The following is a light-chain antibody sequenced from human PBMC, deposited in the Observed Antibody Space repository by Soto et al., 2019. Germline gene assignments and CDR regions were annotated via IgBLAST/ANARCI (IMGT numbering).Light chain of an antibody. CDR1: SSDVGAYNF. Sequence: QSALAQPASVSESPGQSITISCTGTSSDVGAYNFVSWHQQHPGRAPKLMIYNVYDRPSGISYRFSGSKSGNTASLTISGLQGEDEAEYYCSAYAVSRTYVFGTGTKVTVL. V-gene: IGLV2-14*03. J-gene: IGLJ1*01. CDR2: NVY. CDR3: SAYAVSRTYV.